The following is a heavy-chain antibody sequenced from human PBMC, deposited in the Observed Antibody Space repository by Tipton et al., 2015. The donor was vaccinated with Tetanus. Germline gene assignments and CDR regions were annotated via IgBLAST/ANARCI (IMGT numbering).Heavy chain of an antibody. CDR1: GGSLSAGGHY. J-gene: IGHJ4*02. CDR3: ARLRETVSRSGWAFVC. D-gene: IGHD3-10*01. CDR2: LTYSGRT. V-gene: IGHV4-39*02. Sequence: TLSLTCIVSGGSLSAGGHYGAWVRQAPGKGLEWIGSLTYSGRTYYSPSLKGRLTMSVDTSKKDFSLRLRSVTAADTAVYYCARLRETVSRSGWAFVCWGQGLLFTVSS.